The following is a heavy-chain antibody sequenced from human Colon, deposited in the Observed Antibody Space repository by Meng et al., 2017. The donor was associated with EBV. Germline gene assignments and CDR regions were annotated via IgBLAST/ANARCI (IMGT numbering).Heavy chain of an antibody. V-gene: IGHV4-4*02. J-gene: IGHJ4*02. CDR2: IYHSGST. CDR1: VGSISSVYW. Sequence: QMSGPGLAEPSEPLSLPSAVSVGSISSVYWWTWVRQSPGKGLEWIGEIYHSGSTNYNPSLKSRFTISVDKSKNQFSLKLTSVTAADTAVYYCARGGYYSFDYWGQRTLVTVSS. CDR3: ARGGYYSFDY. D-gene: IGHD5-18*01.